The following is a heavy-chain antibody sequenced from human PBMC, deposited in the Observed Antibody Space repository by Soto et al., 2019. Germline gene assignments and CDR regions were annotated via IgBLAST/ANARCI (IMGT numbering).Heavy chain of an antibody. V-gene: IGHV3-48*03. CDR3: ARGGGYSYGPIVVDQFAFDP. J-gene: IGHJ5*02. D-gene: IGHD5-18*01. Sequence: EVQLVESGGGLVQPGGSLRLSCAASGFTFSSYEMNWVRQAPGKGLEWVSYISSSGSTIYYADSVKGRFTISRDNAKNSLYLQMKSLRAEDTAVYYCARGGGYSYGPIVVDQFAFDPWGQGTLVTVSS. CDR2: ISSSGSTI. CDR1: GFTFSSYE.